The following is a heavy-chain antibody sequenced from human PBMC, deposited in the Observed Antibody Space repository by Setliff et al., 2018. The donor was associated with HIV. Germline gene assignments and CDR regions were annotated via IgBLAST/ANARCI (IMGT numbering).Heavy chain of an antibody. Sequence: PSETLSLTCSISGGSIDSYFWSWIRQSPGKGLEWIGYVYTRGSTNYSPSLKSRVTISVDTSKNHSSLKLTSVTAADTAVYYCAGMKIAVAGTGFDNWGQGTLVTVSS. J-gene: IGHJ4*02. CDR3: AGMKIAVAGTGFDN. CDR1: GGSIDSYF. D-gene: IGHD6-19*01. V-gene: IGHV4-4*08. CDR2: VYTRGST.